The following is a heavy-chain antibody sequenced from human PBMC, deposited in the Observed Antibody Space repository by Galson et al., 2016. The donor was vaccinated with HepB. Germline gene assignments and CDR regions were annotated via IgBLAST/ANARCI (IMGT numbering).Heavy chain of an antibody. CDR2: VSNKGKT. CDR1: SGYITNSNY. D-gene: IGHD3-16*01. CDR3: TRESGAFVPFGF. V-gene: IGHV4-4*02. Sequence: SETLSLTCGVSSGYITNSNYWSWVRQHPGKGLEWIGEVSNKGKTNFNPSLASRVSMSFDMSTNEASLRLNFMTAEDTATYFCTRESGAFVPFGFWGQGAPVVVSS. J-gene: IGHJ4*02.